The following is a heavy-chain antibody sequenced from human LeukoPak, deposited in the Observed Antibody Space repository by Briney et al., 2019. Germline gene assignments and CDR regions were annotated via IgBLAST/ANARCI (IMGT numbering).Heavy chain of an antibody. CDR2: INAGNGNT. Sequence: ASVKVSCKASGYTFTSNAMHWVRQAPGQRPEWMGWINAGNGNTKYSQKFQGRVTITRDTSANTAYMELSSLRSEDTAVYYCARGAAEGLDYWGQGTPVTVSS. V-gene: IGHV1-3*01. CDR3: ARGAAEGLDY. D-gene: IGHD6-13*01. CDR1: GYTFTSNA. J-gene: IGHJ4*02.